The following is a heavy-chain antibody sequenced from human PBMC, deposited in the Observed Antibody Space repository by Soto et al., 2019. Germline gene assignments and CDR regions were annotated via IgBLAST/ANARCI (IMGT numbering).Heavy chain of an antibody. D-gene: IGHD5-12*01. V-gene: IGHV4-59*01. CDR1: GGSISSYY. CDR3: ARGVQRDGYFSAIPYNWFDP. CDR2: IYYSGST. J-gene: IGHJ5*02. Sequence: QVQLQESGPGLVKPSETLSLTCTVSGGSISSYYWSWIRQPPGKGLEWIGYIYYSGSTNYNPSLKSRVTISVDTSKNQFSLKLSSVTAADTAVYYCARGVQRDGYFSAIPYNWFDPWGQGTLVTVSS.